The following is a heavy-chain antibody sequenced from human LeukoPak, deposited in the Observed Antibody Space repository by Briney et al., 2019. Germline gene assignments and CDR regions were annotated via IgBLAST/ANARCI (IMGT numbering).Heavy chain of an antibody. D-gene: IGHD5-18*01. V-gene: IGHV4-34*01. Sequence: SETPSLTCAVYGGSFSDYSWSWIRQPPGKGLERIGEIKHSGGTDPNPSLMSRVIMSVDTSKNQFSLKVSSVTAADTAVYYCARVGYSFSINDWSRTGLGAYPTKYHYYMDVWGKGTTVIVSS. CDR3: ARVGYSFSINDWSRTGLGAYPTKYHYYMDV. CDR1: GGSFSDYS. J-gene: IGHJ6*03. CDR2: IKHSGGT.